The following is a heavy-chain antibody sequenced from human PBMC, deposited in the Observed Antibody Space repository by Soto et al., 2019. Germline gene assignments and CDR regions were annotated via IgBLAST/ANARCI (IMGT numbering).Heavy chain of an antibody. CDR1: CGSFIGYY. J-gene: IGHJ5*02. D-gene: IGHD3-9*01. CDR2: IHHSGST. CDR3: ARRWRDVLTPLREHNYFDT. V-gene: IGHV4-34*01. Sequence: SETLYLTCAFYCGSFIGYYWSWIRQSPGKGLEWIGEIHHSGSTNYNPSLKSRVTISVDTSKNQFSLNLSSVTATDTAVYFCARRWRDVLTPLREHNYFDTWGQGTLVTVSS.